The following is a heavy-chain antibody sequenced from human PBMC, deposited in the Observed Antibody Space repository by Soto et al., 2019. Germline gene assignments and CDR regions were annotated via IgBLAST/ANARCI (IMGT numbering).Heavy chain of an antibody. CDR1: GFTFSSYA. Sequence: GGSLRLSFAASGFTFSSYAMSWVRQAPGKGLEWVSAISGSGGSTYYADSVKGRFTISRDNSKNTLYLQMNSLRAEDTAVYYCAKAGLAYYYDTSGYYAXWGQVTMVTVSX. V-gene: IGHV3-23*01. CDR2: ISGSGGST. J-gene: IGHJ4*02. CDR3: AKAGLAYYYDTSGYYAX. D-gene: IGHD3-22*01.